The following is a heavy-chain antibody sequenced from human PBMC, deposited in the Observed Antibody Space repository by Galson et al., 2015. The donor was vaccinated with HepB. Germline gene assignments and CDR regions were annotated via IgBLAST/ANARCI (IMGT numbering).Heavy chain of an antibody. D-gene: IGHD4-17*01. Sequence: SVKVSCKASGYTFTNYYMHWVRQAPAQGFEWMGMINPSGGSTSYAQNFHGRITMTRDTSTSTLYMELSSLRSEDTAVYYCARDPTVTTGSYYFDYWGQGTLVTVSS. J-gene: IGHJ4*02. V-gene: IGHV1-46*01. CDR3: ARDPTVTTGSYYFDY. CDR1: GYTFTNYY. CDR2: INPSGGST.